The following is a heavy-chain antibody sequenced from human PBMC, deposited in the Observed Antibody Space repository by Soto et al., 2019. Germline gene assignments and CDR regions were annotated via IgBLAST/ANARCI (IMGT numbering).Heavy chain of an antibody. Sequence: GGSLRLSCAASGFTFSSYARHWVRQAPGKGLEWVAVIWYDGSNKYYADSVKGRFTISRDNSKNTLYLQMNSLRAEDTAVYYCARDPDPYSSSAKGAWFDPWGQGTLVTVSS. D-gene: IGHD6-6*01. CDR3: ARDPDPYSSSAKGAWFDP. J-gene: IGHJ5*02. V-gene: IGHV3-33*01. CDR2: IWYDGSNK. CDR1: GFTFSSYA.